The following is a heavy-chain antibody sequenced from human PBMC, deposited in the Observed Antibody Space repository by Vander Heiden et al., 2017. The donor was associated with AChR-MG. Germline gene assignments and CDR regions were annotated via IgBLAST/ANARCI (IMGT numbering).Heavy chain of an antibody. D-gene: IGHD1-26*01. CDR2: IWYDGSNK. J-gene: IGHJ4*02. CDR1: GFPFSSYG. V-gene: IGHV3-33*01. Sequence: QVQLVESGGGVVQPGRSLRLSCAASGFPFSSYGMHWVRQAPGKGLEWVAVIWYDGSNKYYADSVKGRFTISRDNSKNTLYLQMNSLRAEDTAVYYCARELGAQGVGALDYWGQGTLVTVSS. CDR3: ARELGAQGVGALDY.